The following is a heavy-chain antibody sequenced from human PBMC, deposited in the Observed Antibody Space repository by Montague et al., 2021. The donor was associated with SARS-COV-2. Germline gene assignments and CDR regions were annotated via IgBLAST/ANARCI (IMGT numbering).Heavy chain of an antibody. CDR1: GGSISGYY. V-gene: IGHV4-34*01. CDR3: ARGRVVGALAFYYYYGMDV. CDR2: INHSGST. J-gene: IGHJ6*02. Sequence: SETLSLTCTVSGGSISGYYWSWIRQPPGKGLEWIGEINHSGSTNYNPSLKSRVTISVDTSKNQFSLKLSSVTAADTAVYYCARGRVVGALAFYYYYGMDVWGQGTTVTVSS. D-gene: IGHD1-26*01.